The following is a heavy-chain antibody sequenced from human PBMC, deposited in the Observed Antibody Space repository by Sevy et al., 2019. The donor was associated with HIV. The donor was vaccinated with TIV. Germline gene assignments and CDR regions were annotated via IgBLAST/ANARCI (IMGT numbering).Heavy chain of an antibody. CDR1: GFTFSDAW. Sequence: GGSLRLSCVASGFTFSDAWMCWVRQAPGKGLEWVGRVKSKTDAGTTDYATPVKGKFIISRDDSKNTLFLQMNSLKTEDTAVYYCTTSPRTNRDYWGQGTLVTVSS. D-gene: IGHD2-8*01. V-gene: IGHV3-15*01. J-gene: IGHJ4*02. CDR3: TTSPRTNRDY. CDR2: VKSKTDAGTT.